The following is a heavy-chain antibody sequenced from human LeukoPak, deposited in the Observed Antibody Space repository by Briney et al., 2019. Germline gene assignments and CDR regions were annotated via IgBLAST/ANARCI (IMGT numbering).Heavy chain of an antibody. D-gene: IGHD4-17*01. CDR1: GYTFTGYY. J-gene: IGHJ4*02. CDR3: ARGTVTTAGYFDY. CDR2: INPNSGGT. Sequence: SVKVSCKASGYTFTGYYMHWVRQAPGQGLEWMGWINPNSGGTNYAQKFQGRVTMTRDTSISTAYMELSRLRSNDTAVYYCARGTVTTAGYFDYWGQGTLVTVSS. V-gene: IGHV1-2*02.